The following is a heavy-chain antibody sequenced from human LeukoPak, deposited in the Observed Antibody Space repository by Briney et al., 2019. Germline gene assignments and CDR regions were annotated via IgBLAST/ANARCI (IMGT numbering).Heavy chain of an antibody. CDR3: GRVLDNSSSRYQSLKY. V-gene: IGHV3-7*01. J-gene: IGHJ4*02. CDR1: GFTFSSYW. CDR2: IKQNESEK. D-gene: IGHD6-25*01. Sequence: PGESLTLSCAASGFTFSSYWMNWVRQAPGKGLEWVAYIKQNESEKYYVDSVEGRFTISRDNDKNSLYQQMDSLRAEDTAVYYCGRVLDNSSSRYQSLKYWGQGSLVAVSS.